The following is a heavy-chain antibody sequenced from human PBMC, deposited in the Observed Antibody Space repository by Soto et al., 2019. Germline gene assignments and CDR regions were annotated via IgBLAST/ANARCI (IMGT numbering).Heavy chain of an antibody. CDR1: GFTFSTYG. Sequence: QVQLVESGGGVVQPGRSLRLSCAASGFTFSTYGMHWVRQAPGKGLEWVAGISDDGSNKHYADSVKGRLTISRDNSKNTMYLQMSSLRDEDTAVYYCAKDTYYYDSTGYYVFDDWGQGTLVTVSS. V-gene: IGHV3-30*18. J-gene: IGHJ4*02. CDR2: ISDDGSNK. D-gene: IGHD3-22*01. CDR3: AKDTYYYDSTGYYVFDD.